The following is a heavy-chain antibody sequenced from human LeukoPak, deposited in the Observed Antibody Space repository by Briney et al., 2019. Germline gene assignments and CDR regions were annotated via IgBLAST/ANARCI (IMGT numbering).Heavy chain of an antibody. Sequence: KPGESLRISCKVSGYSSPSYWITWVRQVPGKGLEWMGRIAPSDSYTNYNPSFEGHVTMSVEKSITTVYLQWSSLKASDTAMYYCVRQPPGVYDTTQNWFDPWGQGTLVTVSS. J-gene: IGHJ5*02. D-gene: IGHD3-22*01. CDR2: IAPSDSYT. V-gene: IGHV5-10-1*01. CDR3: VRQPPGVYDTTQNWFDP. CDR1: GYSSPSYW.